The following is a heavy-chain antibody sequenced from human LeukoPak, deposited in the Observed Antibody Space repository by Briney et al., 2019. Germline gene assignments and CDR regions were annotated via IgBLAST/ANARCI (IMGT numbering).Heavy chain of an antibody. CDR3: AKAYSTSSSKFGFDY. CDR1: AFTFNTYA. Sequence: GGSLRLSCTVSAFTFNTYAMSWVRQAPGKGLEWVSGISGSADSTYYTDPVTGRFTISRDNSRNTLYLQMNSLRAEDTAIYFCAKAYSTSSSKFGFDYWGQGTLVTVSS. V-gene: IGHV3-23*01. D-gene: IGHD3-16*01. CDR2: ISGSADST. J-gene: IGHJ4*02.